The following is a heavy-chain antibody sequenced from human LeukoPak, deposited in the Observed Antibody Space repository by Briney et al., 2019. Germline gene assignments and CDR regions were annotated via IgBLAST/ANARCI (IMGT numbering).Heavy chain of an antibody. CDR1: GGSFSGYY. D-gene: IGHD3-3*01. Sequence: PSETLSLTCAVYGGSFSGYYWSWIRQPPGKGLEWIGEINHSGSANYNPSLKSRITISVDTSKNQFSLKLSSVTAADTAVYYCTRGGRGNDFWSGYPDAFDIWGQGTMVTVSS. CDR2: INHSGSA. J-gene: IGHJ3*02. CDR3: TRGGRGNDFWSGYPDAFDI. V-gene: IGHV4-34*01.